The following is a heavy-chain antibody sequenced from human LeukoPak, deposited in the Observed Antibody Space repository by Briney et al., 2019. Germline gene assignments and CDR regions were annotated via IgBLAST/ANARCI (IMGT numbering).Heavy chain of an antibody. D-gene: IGHD3-10*01. V-gene: IGHV3-49*04. J-gene: IGHJ6*03. CDR3: TRDTLGNYSGSGSHYYYYMDV. Sequence: GGSLRLSCSASGFSFADYAMSWVHQAPGKGLEWLGFIRSKTYGGTTEYAASVKGRCTISRDDSESIAYLQMNSLKTEDTAVYYCTRDTLGNYSGSGSHYYYYMDVWGTGTTVTISS. CDR2: IRSKTYGGTT. CDR1: GFSFADYA.